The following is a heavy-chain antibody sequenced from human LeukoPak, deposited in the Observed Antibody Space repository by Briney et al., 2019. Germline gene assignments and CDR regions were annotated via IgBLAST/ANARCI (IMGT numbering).Heavy chain of an antibody. D-gene: IGHD1-1*01. CDR2: INHSGST. V-gene: IGHV4-34*01. CDR3: ARKDRNDMDY. CDR1: GGSFSGYY. Sequence: SETLSLTCAVYGGSFSGYYWSWIRQPPGKGLEWIGEINHSGSTNYNPSFKSRVTISVDTSKNQFSLKLSSVTAADTAVYYCARKDRNDMDYWGQGTLVTVSS. J-gene: IGHJ4*02.